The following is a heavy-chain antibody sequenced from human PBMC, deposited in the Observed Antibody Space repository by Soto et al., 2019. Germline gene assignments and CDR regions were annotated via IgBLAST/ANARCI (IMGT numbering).Heavy chain of an antibody. CDR3: ARYNIRIRNFDH. V-gene: IGHV4-30-2*01. J-gene: IGHJ5*02. CDR2: IFQRDST. D-gene: IGHD1-20*01. CDR1: GGSISSGVHS. Sequence: QLQLQESGSGLVKPSQTLSLTCAVSGGSISSGVHSWSWIRQPPGKGLEWIGYIFQRDSTYYTPSLNSRVTISIDRSKNQFSLKLTSVTAADTVVYYCARYNIRIRNFDHWGQRTLVTVS.